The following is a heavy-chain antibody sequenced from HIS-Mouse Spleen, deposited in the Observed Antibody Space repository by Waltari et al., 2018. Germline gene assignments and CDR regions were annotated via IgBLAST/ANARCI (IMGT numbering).Heavy chain of an antibody. CDR2: IYYSGRT. V-gene: IGHV4-39*07. J-gene: IGHJ2*01. D-gene: IGHD6-13*01. CDR1: GGSISSSSYY. CDR3: AREIPYSSSWYDWYFDL. Sequence: QLQLQESGPGLVKPSETLSLTCPVSGGSISSSSYYWGWIRQPPGKGLAWIGSIYYSGRTHYSPSLRSRVTISVDTSKNPFSLKLSSVAAADTAVYYCAREIPYSSSWYDWYFDLWGRGTLVTVSS.